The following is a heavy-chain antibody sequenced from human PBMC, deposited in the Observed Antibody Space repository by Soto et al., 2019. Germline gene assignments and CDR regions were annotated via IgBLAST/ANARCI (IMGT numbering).Heavy chain of an antibody. Sequence: QVQLVQSGAEVKKPGASVKVSCKASGYTFTSYGISWVRQAPGQGLEWMGWISAYNGNTNYAQKLQGRVTMTTATSTSTAYMELRSLGSDDTVVYYCARESSSSCHDYWGQGTLVTVSS. V-gene: IGHV1-18*01. CDR1: GYTFTSYG. J-gene: IGHJ4*02. D-gene: IGHD6-13*01. CDR2: ISAYNGNT. CDR3: ARESSSSCHDY.